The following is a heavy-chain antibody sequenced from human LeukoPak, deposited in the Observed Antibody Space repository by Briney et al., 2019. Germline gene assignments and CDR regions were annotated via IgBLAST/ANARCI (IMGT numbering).Heavy chain of an antibody. CDR2: ISHNGTT. CDR3: ARETNASYMDV. CDR1: GDSITSVDYY. Sequence: SETLSLTCTVSGDSITSVDYYWNWIRQPPGKGPEWIGSISHNGTTFDNPSLKSRVTILLDRSKNRFSLKLNSVTAADTAVYFCARETNASYMDVWGKGTTVTVSS. V-gene: IGHV4-30-2*01. J-gene: IGHJ6*03. D-gene: IGHD2-8*01.